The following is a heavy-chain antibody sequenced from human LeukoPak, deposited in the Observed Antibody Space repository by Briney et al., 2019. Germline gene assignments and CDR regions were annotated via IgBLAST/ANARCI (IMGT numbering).Heavy chain of an antibody. CDR1: RCTFTNYV. CDR2: IKAGNGDT. J-gene: IGHJ4*02. Sequence: ASVKVSCKASRCTFTNYVLHWVSQAPGQRPEWMGWIKAGNGDTKYSPNFQGRVTITRDTSASTAYMELSSLTSEDTALYYCARDDCGATCYPGGYWGQGTLVTVSS. V-gene: IGHV1-3*01. D-gene: IGHD2-21*01. CDR3: ARDDCGATCYPGGY.